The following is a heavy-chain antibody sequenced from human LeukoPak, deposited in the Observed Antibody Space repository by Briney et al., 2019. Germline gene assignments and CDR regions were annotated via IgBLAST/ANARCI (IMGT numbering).Heavy chain of an antibody. CDR2: IYSGGST. V-gene: IGHV3-53*01. CDR3: ARTYYYGSGSGKDFDY. Sequence: PGGSLRLSCAASGFTVSSNYMSWVRQAPGKGLEWVSVIYSGGSTYYADSVKGRFTISRDNSKNTLYLQMNSLRAEDTAVYYCARTYYYGSGSGKDFDYWGQGTLVTVSS. J-gene: IGHJ4*02. CDR1: GFTVSSNY. D-gene: IGHD3-10*01.